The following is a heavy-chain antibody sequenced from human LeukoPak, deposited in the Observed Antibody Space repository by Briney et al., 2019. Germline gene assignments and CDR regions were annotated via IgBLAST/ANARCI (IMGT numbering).Heavy chain of an antibody. CDR2: INPNSGGT. CDR3: ARDSVSWYGSGAFDI. J-gene: IGHJ3*02. D-gene: IGHD6-13*01. CDR1: GYTFTVYY. Sequence: ASVKVSCEASGYTFTVYYIHWLRQAPGQGLEWMGWINPNSGGTNYAQKFQGRVTMTRDTSISTAYMELSSLRSEDTPVYYCARDSVSWYGSGAFDIWGQGTMVTVSS. V-gene: IGHV1-2*02.